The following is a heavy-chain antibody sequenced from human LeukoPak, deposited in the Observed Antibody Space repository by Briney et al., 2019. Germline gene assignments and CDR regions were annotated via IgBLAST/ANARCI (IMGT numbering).Heavy chain of an antibody. CDR1: GFTFSSSA. CDR3: AKQLGYCSDGSCYFPY. D-gene: IGHD2-15*01. V-gene: IGHV3-23*01. Sequence: GGSLRLSCAASGFTFSSSAMSWVRQAPGKGLEWVSAISNNGGYTYYADSVQGRFTISRDNSKSTLCLQMNGLRAEDTAVYYCAKQLGYCSDGSCYFPYWGQGTLVTVSS. CDR2: ISNNGGYT. J-gene: IGHJ4*02.